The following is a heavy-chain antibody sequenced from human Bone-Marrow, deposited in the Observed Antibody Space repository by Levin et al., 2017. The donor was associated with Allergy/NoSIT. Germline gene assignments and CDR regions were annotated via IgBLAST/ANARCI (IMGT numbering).Heavy chain of an antibody. CDR3: ARGKNSGDI. V-gene: IGHV3-74*01. D-gene: IGHD6-19*01. CDR1: GFIFSSYW. CDR2: INSDGSTT. J-gene: IGHJ3*02. Sequence: ETLSLTCAASGFIFSSYWMHWVRQAPGKGLVWVSRINSDGSTTSYADSVKGRFTISRDNAKNTLYLQMNSLRAEDTAVYYCARGKNSGDIWGQGTMVTVSS.